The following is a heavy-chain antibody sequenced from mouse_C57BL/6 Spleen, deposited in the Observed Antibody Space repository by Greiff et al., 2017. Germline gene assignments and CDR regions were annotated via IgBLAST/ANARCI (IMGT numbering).Heavy chain of an antibody. V-gene: IGHV1-7*01. J-gene: IGHJ2*01. D-gene: IGHD1-1*01. CDR1: GYTFTSYW. Sequence: QVQLQQSGAELAKPGASVKLSCKASGYTFTSYWMHWVKQRPGQGLEWIGYINPSSGYTKYNQKFKDKATLTADKSSSTAYMQLSSLTYEDSAVYYCARLNYGSSYGFDYWGQGTTLTVSS. CDR3: ARLNYGSSYGFDY. CDR2: INPSSGYT.